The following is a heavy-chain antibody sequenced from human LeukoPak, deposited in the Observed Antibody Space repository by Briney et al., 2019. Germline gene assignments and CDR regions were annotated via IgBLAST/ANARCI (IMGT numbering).Heavy chain of an antibody. CDR3: ARTQEGFALEDAFDI. D-gene: IGHD3-10*01. CDR2: IIPIFGTA. Sequence: GASVKVSCKASGGTFSSYAISWVRQAPGQGLEWMGGIIPIFGTANYGQKFQGRVTITTDESTSTAYMELSSLRSEDTAVYYCARTQEGFALEDAFDIWGQGTMVTVSS. J-gene: IGHJ3*02. V-gene: IGHV1-69*05. CDR1: GGTFSSYA.